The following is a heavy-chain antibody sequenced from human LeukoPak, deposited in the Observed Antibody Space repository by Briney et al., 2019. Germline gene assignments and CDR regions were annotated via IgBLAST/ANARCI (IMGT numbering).Heavy chain of an antibody. CDR2: IGWNGRSI. J-gene: IGHJ6*02. Sequence: GRSLRLSCEASGFSFDDFDMHWVRHAPGKGLEWVSRIGWNGRSIHYADSVKSRFTISRDNAKNSLYLQMNSLRAEDTALYYCAKDSDCFGSGSYYNFWDVWGQGTTVIVSS. CDR3: AKDSDCFGSGSYYNFWDV. CDR1: GFSFDDFD. D-gene: IGHD3-10*01. V-gene: IGHV3-9*01.